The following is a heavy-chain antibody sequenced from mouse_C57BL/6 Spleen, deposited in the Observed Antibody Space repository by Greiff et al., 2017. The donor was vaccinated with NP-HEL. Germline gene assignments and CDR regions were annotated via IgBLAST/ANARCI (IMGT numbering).Heavy chain of an antibody. V-gene: IGHV1-80*01. Sequence: QVQLQQSGAELVKPGASVKISCKASGYAFSSYWMNWVKQRPGKGLEWIGQIYPGDGDTNYNGKFKGKATLTADKFSSTAYMQLSSLTSEDSAVYFCARVYGSSSWYFDVWGTGTTVTVSS. D-gene: IGHD1-1*01. CDR2: IYPGDGDT. CDR3: ARVYGSSSWYFDV. J-gene: IGHJ1*03. CDR1: GYAFSSYW.